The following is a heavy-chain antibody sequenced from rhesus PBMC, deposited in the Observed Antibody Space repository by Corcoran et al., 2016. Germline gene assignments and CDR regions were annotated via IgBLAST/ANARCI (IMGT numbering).Heavy chain of an antibody. CDR2: ISGRSGNT. J-gene: IGHJ4*01. D-gene: IGHD5-42*01. CDR1: GGSISSSNY. V-gene: IGHV4-65*01. CDR3: AVLRGYRGGWMFDY. Sequence: QVQLQESGPGLVKPSETLSLTCAVSGGSISSSNYWSWIRQPPGIGLEWIGYISGRSGNTSYNPSLKSRVTISTDTSTNQFSLKLGSLTAADPAVYYCAVLRGYRGGWMFDYWGQGVLVTVSS.